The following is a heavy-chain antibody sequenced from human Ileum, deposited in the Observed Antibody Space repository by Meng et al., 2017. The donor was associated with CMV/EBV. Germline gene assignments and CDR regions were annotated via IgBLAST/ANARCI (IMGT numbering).Heavy chain of an antibody. CDR3: ARDQAWFGP. CDR2: IKEDGSEM. Sequence: LSCAASGFTFSKYWMTWVRQAPGKGLELVANIKEDGSEMHYVDSVKGRFTISRDNAENSLYLQMNSLRVEDTAVYYCARDQAWFGPWGPGTLVTVSS. CDR1: GFTFSKYW. V-gene: IGHV3-7*01. J-gene: IGHJ5*02.